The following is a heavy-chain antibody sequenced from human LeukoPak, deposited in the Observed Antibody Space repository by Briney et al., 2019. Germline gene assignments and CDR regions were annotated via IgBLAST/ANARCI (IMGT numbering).Heavy chain of an antibody. V-gene: IGHV5-51*01. CDR2: IYPGDSDT. D-gene: IGHD2-15*01. J-gene: IGHJ4*02. CDR1: GYSFTSYW. CDR3: ARTWASVAATFDY. Sequence: GESLKISCQGSGYSFTSYWIGWVRQIPGKGLEWMGIIYPGDSDTRYSPSFQGQVPISADQSLSTAYLQWSSLKASDTAMYYCARTWASVAATFDYWGQGTLVTVSS.